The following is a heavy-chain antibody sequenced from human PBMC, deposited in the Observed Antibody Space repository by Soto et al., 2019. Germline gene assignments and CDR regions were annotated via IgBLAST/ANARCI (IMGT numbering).Heavy chain of an antibody. Sequence: ASETLSLTCTVSGGSISSGDYYWSWIRQPPGKGLEWIGYIYYSGSTYYNPSLKSRVTISVDTSKNQFSLKLSSVTAADTAVYYCARTSGNSMDVWGQGTTVTSP. CDR2: IYYSGST. V-gene: IGHV4-30-4*01. CDR3: ARTSGNSMDV. CDR1: GGSISSGDYY. J-gene: IGHJ6*02. D-gene: IGHD1-1*01.